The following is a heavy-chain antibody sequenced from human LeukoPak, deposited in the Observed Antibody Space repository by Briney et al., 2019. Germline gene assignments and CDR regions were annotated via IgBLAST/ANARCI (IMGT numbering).Heavy chain of an antibody. Sequence: GGSLRLSCAASGFTFSSCSMNWVRQAPGKGLEWVSSVSSSSSYIYYADSVKGRFTISRDNAKNSLYLQMNSLRAEDTAVYYCARGIASLKDAFDIWGQGTMVTVSS. V-gene: IGHV3-21*01. J-gene: IGHJ3*02. D-gene: IGHD3-16*02. CDR3: ARGIASLKDAFDI. CDR2: VSSSSSYI. CDR1: GFTFSSCS.